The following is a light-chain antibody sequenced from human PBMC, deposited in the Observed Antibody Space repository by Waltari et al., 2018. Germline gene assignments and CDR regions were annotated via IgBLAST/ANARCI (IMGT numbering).Light chain of an antibody. Sequence: DIVMTQSPDSLAVSLGERATINCKSSQTLFYSSNNKNYLAWYQLKPGQPPKLLIFWASTRESGFPDRFSGSGSATDFTLTIDTLQAEDVAVYYCQQYYTTPTFGQGTKVEIK. J-gene: IGKJ1*01. CDR1: QTLFYSSNNKNY. CDR2: WAS. V-gene: IGKV4-1*01. CDR3: QQYYTTPT.